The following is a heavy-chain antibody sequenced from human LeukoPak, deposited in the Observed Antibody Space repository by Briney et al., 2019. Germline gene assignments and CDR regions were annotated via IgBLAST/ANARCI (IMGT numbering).Heavy chain of an antibody. CDR1: GYSFATYW. CDR2: IYPGDSDT. D-gene: IGHD3-10*01. V-gene: IGHV5-51*01. CDR3: ARHLVRFGELLGRADSFDI. J-gene: IGHJ3*02. Sequence: GESLKISCKGSGYSFATYWIGWVRPMPGKGLEWMGIIYPGDSDTRYSPSFQGQVTISADKSISTAYLQWSSLKASDTAMYYCARHLVRFGELLGRADSFDIWGQGTMVTVSS.